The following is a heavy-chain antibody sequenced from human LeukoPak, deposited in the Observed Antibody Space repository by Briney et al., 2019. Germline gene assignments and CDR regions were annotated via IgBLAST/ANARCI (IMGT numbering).Heavy chain of an antibody. D-gene: IGHD6-19*01. CDR2: MNPNSGNT. Sequence: ASGKVSCKASGYTFTSYDINWVRQANGQGREWKGWMNPNSGNTGYAQKFQGRVTITRNTSISTAYMELSSLRSEDTAVYYCARGLAGAVAGTSFSYYYYYMDVWGKGTTVTVSS. CDR3: ARGLAGAVAGTSFSYYYYYMDV. CDR1: GYTFTSYD. V-gene: IGHV1-8*03. J-gene: IGHJ6*03.